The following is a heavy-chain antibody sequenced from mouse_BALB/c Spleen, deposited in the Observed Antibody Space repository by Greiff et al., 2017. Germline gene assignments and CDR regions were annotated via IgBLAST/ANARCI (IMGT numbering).Heavy chain of an antibody. CDR1: GFTFSNYW. D-gene: IGHD2-1*01. CDR3: TMPGGNYAWFAF. V-gene: IGHV6-6*02. Sequence: EVKVEESGGGLVQPGGSMKLSCVASGFTFSNYWMNWVSQSPEKGLEWVAEIRLKSNNYATHYAESVKGRFTISRDESKSSVYLQMNNLRAEDTGIYDCTMPGGNYAWFAFWGQGTLVTVSA. CDR2: IRLKSNNYAT. J-gene: IGHJ3*01.